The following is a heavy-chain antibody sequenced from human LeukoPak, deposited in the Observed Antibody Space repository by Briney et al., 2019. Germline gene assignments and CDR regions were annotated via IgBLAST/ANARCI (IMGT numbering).Heavy chain of an antibody. CDR1: GYSFSSYW. CDR3: ASALNDYSYGMDV. CDR2: IYPGDSDT. V-gene: IGHV5-51*01. Sequence: GESLKFSCKGSGYSFSSYWIGWVRQMPGKGLEWMGIIYPGDSDTSYSPSFQGQVTISVDKAIGTAYLQWSSLNVSVTAMYYHASALNDYSYGMDVWGQGTTVTVSS. J-gene: IGHJ6*02.